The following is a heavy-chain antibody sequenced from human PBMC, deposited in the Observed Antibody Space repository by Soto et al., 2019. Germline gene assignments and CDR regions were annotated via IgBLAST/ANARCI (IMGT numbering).Heavy chain of an antibody. J-gene: IGHJ5*02. CDR1: GYTLTELS. D-gene: IGHD3-22*01. V-gene: IGHV1-24*01. CDR3: ATLILAYDSSELHGWFDP. CDR2: FDPEDGET. Sequence: ASVKVSCKVSGYTLTELSVHWVRQAPGKGLEWMGGFDPEDGETIYAQKFQGRVTMTEDTSTDTAYMELSSLRSEDTAVYYCATLILAYDSSELHGWFDPWGQGTLVTVSS.